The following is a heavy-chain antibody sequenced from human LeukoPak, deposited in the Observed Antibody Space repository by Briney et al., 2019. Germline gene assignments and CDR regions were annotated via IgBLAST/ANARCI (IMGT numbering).Heavy chain of an antibody. Sequence: SETLSLTCGVYGWSFSGYYWSWSRQPPGKGLEWIGEINHSGSTNYNPSLKSRVTISVDTSKNQFSLKLSSVTAADTAVYFCARSNRVGYYYGMDVWGKGTTVTVSS. CDR2: INHSGST. V-gene: IGHV4-34*01. D-gene: IGHD2-2*01. J-gene: IGHJ6*04. CDR1: GWSFSGYY. CDR3: ARSNRVGYYYGMDV.